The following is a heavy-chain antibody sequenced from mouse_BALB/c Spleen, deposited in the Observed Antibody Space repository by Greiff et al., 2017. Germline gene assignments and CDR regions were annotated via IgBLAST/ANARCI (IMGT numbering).Heavy chain of an antibody. Sequence: QVQLKESGAELMKPGASVKISCKATGYTFSSYWIEWVKQRPGHGLEWIGEILPGSGSTNYNEKFKGKATFTADTSSNPAYMQLSSLKSEDSAVYYCASVYGNYVYFDYWGQGTTLTVSS. V-gene: IGHV1-9*01. D-gene: IGHD2-10*02. J-gene: IGHJ2*01. CDR2: ILPGSGST. CDR3: ASVYGNYVYFDY. CDR1: GYTFSSYW.